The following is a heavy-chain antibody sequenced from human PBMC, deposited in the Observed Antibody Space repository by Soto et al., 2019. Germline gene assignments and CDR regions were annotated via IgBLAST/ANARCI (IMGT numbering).Heavy chain of an antibody. D-gene: IGHD2-15*01. CDR3: AKSLFGGPDI. CDR1: TFTFSTYA. CDR2: ISGGGGDT. Sequence: RLSCAACTFTFSTYAMSWVRQAPGKGLEWVSGISGGGGDTSYADSVRGRFTCSRDNSKNTLYLQMNSLRAEDTALYYCAKSLFGGPDIWGQRTMVTVSS. V-gene: IGHV3-23*01. J-gene: IGHJ3*02.